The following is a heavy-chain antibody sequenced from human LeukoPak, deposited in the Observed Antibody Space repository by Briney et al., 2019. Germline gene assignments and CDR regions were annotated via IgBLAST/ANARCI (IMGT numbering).Heavy chain of an antibody. CDR3: ATSRTNDY. V-gene: IGHV3-7*03. CDR1: GFTFSRYS. CDR2: IKQDGSDK. Sequence: GGSLRLSCAASGFTFSRYSMNWVRQAPGKGLEWVAIIKQDGSDKYYVDSVKGRFAISRDNAEKSLYLQMNSLRAEDTAVYYCATSRTNDYWGRGTLVTVSS. J-gene: IGHJ4*01. D-gene: IGHD1-14*01.